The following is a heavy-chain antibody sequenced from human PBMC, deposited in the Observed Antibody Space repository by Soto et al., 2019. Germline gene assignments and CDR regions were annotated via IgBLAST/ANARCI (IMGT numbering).Heavy chain of an antibody. CDR3: ARQPRYYYGMDV. J-gene: IGHJ6*02. V-gene: IGHV4-59*01. CDR1: GGSISSYY. CDR2: IYYSGST. Sequence: PSETLSLTCTVSGGSISSYYWSWIRQAPGKGLEWIGYIYYSGSTNYNPSLKSRVTISVDTSKNQFSLKLNSVTAADTAVYYCARQPRYYYGMDVWGQGTTVTVS.